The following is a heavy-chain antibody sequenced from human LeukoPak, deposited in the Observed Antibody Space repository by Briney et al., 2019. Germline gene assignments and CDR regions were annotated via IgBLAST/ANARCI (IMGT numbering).Heavy chain of an antibody. CDR2: IKQDGSEK. CDR1: GFTFSNYC. J-gene: IGHJ4*02. D-gene: IGHD2-8*01. Sequence: PGGSLRLSCAASGFTFSNYCMSWVRQAPGKGLEWVANIKQDGSEKYYVDSVKGRFTISRDNAKNSLYLQMNSLRAEDTAVYYCATVDVLAFDYWGQGTLVTVSS. V-gene: IGHV3-7*01. CDR3: ATVDVLAFDY.